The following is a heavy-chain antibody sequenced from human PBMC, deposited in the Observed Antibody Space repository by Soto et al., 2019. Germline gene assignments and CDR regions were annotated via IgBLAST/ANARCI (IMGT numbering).Heavy chain of an antibody. CDR3: AREARGYYDSSGYYYFDY. V-gene: IGHV4-30-4*01. CDR1: GGSISSGDYY. Sequence: SETLSLTCTVSGGSISSGDYYWSWIRQPPGKGLEWIGYIYYSGSTYYNPSLKSRVTISVDTSKNQFSLKLSSVTAADTAVYYCAREARGYYDSSGYYYFDYWGQGTLVTVSS. J-gene: IGHJ4*02. CDR2: IYYSGST. D-gene: IGHD3-22*01.